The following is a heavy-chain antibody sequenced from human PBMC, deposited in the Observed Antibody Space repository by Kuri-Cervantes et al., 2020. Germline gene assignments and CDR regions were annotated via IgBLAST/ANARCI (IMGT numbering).Heavy chain of an antibody. V-gene: IGHV1-18*01. CDR1: GYSFTSYG. J-gene: IGHJ4*02. D-gene: IGHD2-21*02. CDR2: ISAYNGNT. CDR3: ARAYVDVTFDY. Sequence: ASVKVSCKASGYSFTSYGMHWVRQAPGQGLEWMGWISAYNGNTNYAQKLQGRVTMTTDTSTSTAYMELRSLRSDDTAVYYCARAYVDVTFDYWGQGTLVTVSS.